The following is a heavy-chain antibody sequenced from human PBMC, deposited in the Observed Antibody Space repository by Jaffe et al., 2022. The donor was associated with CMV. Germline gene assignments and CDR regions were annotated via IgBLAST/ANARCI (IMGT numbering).Heavy chain of an antibody. J-gene: IGHJ5*02. CDR1: GDSVSSNSAG. V-gene: IGHV6-1*01. CDR3: AQGINWFGP. D-gene: IGHD3-10*01. CDR2: AYYRSQWLI. Sequence: QVQLQQSGPGLVKPSQTLSLTCSISGDSVSSNSAGWNWIRQSPSRGLEWLGRAYYRSQWLIHYAESVKSRLIINPDTSKNEVSLQLNSVTPEDTAVYYCAQGINWFGPWGQGTLVTVSS.